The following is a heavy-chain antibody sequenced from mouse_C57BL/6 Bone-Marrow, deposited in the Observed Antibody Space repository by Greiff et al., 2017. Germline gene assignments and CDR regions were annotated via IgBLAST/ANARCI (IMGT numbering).Heavy chain of an antibody. CDR1: GYAFSSSW. D-gene: IGHD1-1*01. CDR2: IYPGDGDT. J-gene: IGHJ1*03. V-gene: IGHV1-82*01. CDR3: ARWPTVVATPYWYFDV. Sequence: VHLVESGPELVKPGASVKISCKASGYAFSSSWMNWVKQRPGKGLEWIGRIYPGDGDTNYNGKFKGKATLTADKSSSTAYMQLSSLTSEDSAVYFCARWPTVVATPYWYFDVWGTGTTVTVSS.